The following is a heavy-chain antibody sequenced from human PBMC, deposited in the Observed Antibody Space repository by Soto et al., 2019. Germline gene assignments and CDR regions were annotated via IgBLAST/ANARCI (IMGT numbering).Heavy chain of an antibody. D-gene: IGHD1-26*01. CDR3: ATSWEMARYYFDY. CDR1: GFTFSSYA. Sequence: EVQLLESGGGLVQPGGSLRLSCAASGFTFSSYAMSWVRQAQGKGLEWVSAISGSGGSTYYADSVKGRFTISRDNSKNALYLQMNSLRAEDTAVYYCATSWEMARYYFDYWGQGTLVTVSS. J-gene: IGHJ4*02. V-gene: IGHV3-23*01. CDR2: ISGSGGST.